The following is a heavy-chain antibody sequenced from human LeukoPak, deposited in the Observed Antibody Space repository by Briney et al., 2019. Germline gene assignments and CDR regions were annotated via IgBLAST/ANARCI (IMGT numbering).Heavy chain of an antibody. Sequence: SETLSLTCTVSGGSISSYYWSWIRQPPGKGLEWIGYIYYSGSTNYNPSLKSRVTISVDTSKNQFSLKLSSVTAADTAVYYCAGQGAYWYFDLWGRGTLVTVSS. D-gene: IGHD1-26*01. V-gene: IGHV4-59*08. CDR3: AGQGAYWYFDL. CDR2: IYYSGST. CDR1: GGSISSYY. J-gene: IGHJ2*01.